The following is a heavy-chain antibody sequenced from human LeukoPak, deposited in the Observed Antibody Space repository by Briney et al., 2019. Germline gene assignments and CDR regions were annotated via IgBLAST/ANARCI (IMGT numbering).Heavy chain of an antibody. V-gene: IGHV4-34*01. CDR2: INHSGST. D-gene: IGHD2-15*01. CDR3: ARLDCSGGSCYSHYYYYMDV. Sequence: PSETLSLTCAVYGGSFSGYYWSWIRQPPGKGLEWIGEINHSGSTNYNPSLKSRVTISVDTSKNQFSLKLSSVTAADTAVYYCARLDCSGGSCYSHYYYYMDVWGKGTTVTISS. CDR1: GGSFSGYY. J-gene: IGHJ6*03.